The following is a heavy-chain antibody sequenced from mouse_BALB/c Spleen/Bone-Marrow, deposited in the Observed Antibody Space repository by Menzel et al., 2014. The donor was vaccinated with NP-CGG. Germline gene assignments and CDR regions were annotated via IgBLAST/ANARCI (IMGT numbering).Heavy chain of an antibody. CDR3: ASSVYGYDWYIDV. V-gene: IGHV1-14*01. J-gene: IGHJ1*01. Sequence: VQLQQSGPELVKPGASVKMSCKVSGYTFTSYVMHWVKQKPGQGLEWIGNINPYNDGTKYNEKFKGKATLPSDKSSSTAFMELSSLPSEDYAVYYYASSVYGYDWYIDVWGAGPTVTVSS. CDR2: INPYNDGT. CDR1: GYTFTSYV. D-gene: IGHD2-2*01.